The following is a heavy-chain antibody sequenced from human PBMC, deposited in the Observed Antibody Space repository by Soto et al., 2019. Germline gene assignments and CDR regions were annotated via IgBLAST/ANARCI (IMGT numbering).Heavy chain of an antibody. V-gene: IGHV1-3*01. CDR1: GYSFTSYS. CDR2: INAGNGNT. J-gene: IGHJ4*02. CDR3: ARDRCTNGVCFETNYFDY. Sequence: ASVKVSLKASGYSFTSYSMHWVRQAPGQRLEWMAWINAGNGNTKYSQKFQGRVTLTRDTSAGTAYMDLSSLRSEDTAVYYCARDRCTNGVCFETNYFDYWGQGTLVTVSS. D-gene: IGHD2-8*01.